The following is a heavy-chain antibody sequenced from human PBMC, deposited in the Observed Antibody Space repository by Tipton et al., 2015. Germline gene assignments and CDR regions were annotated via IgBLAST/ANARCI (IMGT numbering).Heavy chain of an antibody. CDR2: IYYSATT. D-gene: IGHD5-18*01. CDR1: GEALSRGTYY. Sequence: GEALSRGTYYWTWIRQHPGKGLEWIGYIYYSATTYYNPSLKSRLTISLDRSKGHFSLQLSSVTAADTAVYYCARSGDTYFDYWGQGTLVTVSS. J-gene: IGHJ4*02. CDR3: ARSGDTYFDY. V-gene: IGHV4-31*02.